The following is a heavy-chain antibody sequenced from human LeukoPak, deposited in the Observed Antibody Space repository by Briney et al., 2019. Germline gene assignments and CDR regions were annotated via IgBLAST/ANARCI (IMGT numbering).Heavy chain of an antibody. Sequence: GTLSLTCTASGVTSSTYYWSWIRQAPGKRLEWIGYICCSGTTKYNPSLKSRVFILFDTNNNNSLLNLYSVTAADTGVYYCASTKIDYYGGYYSYMDVWGKGTTVTVSS. J-gene: IGHJ6*03. CDR1: GVTSSTYY. CDR3: ASTKIDYYGGYYSYMDV. CDR2: ICCSGTT. D-gene: IGHD3-10*01. V-gene: IGHV4-4*09.